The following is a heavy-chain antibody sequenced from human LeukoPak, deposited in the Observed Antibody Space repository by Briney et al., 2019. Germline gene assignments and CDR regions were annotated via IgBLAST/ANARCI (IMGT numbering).Heavy chain of an antibody. CDR2: IKQDGSEK. CDR3: ARDSTYYYYYYMDV. Sequence: GGSLRLSCAASGFTFSSYEMSWVRQAPGKGLEWVANIKQDGSEKYYVDSVKGRFTISRDNAKNSLYLQMNSLRAEDTAVYYCARDSTYYYYYYMDVWGKGTTVTVSS. CDR1: GFTFSSYE. V-gene: IGHV3-7*01. J-gene: IGHJ6*03.